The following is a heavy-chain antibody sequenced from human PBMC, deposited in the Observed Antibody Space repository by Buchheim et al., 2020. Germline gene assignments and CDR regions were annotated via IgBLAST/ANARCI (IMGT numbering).Heavy chain of an antibody. CDR1: GGSISSGTYY. D-gene: IGHD3-22*01. J-gene: IGHJ4*02. CDR3: ARGYYYDNSGPGELDY. V-gene: IGHV4-31*03. Sequence: QVQLQESGPGLVKPSQTLSLICSVSGGSISSGTYYWSWIRQRPGKGLEWIGYIHYSGTTYYNPSLKSRLSISVDTSKNQFSLKLNSVTAADTAVFYCARGYYYDNSGPGELDYWGQG. CDR2: IHYSGTT.